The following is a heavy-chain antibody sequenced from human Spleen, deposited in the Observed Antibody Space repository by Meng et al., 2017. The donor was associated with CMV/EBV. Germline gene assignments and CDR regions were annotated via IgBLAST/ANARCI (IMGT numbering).Heavy chain of an antibody. Sequence: GESLKISCAASGFSFSSYGMHWVRQAPGKGLEWVAVIWDDGSQKYYADSVKGRFTISRDNSKGTLYLQMDSLRVEDTAVYFCAKGFGDGYSQEYQFDFWGQGTLVTVSS. CDR2: IWDDGSQK. J-gene: IGHJ4*02. CDR3: AKGFGDGYSQEYQFDF. V-gene: IGHV3-33*06. CDR1: GFSFSSYG. D-gene: IGHD5-24*01.